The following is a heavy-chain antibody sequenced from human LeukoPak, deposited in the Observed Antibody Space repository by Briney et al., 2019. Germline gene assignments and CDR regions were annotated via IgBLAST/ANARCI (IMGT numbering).Heavy chain of an antibody. CDR3: AKQPYQYVSGSPRCFDP. CDR2: IGGSSGKV. Sequence: GGSLRLSCAASGFTFSNYAMTWVRQAPGKGLEWVAGIGGSSGKVFYADSVKGRFTISRDNSKNTLYLQMNTLRAEDTAVYFCAKQPYQYVSGSPRCFDPWGQVTLVTVSS. J-gene: IGHJ5*02. D-gene: IGHD3-10*01. CDR1: GFTFSNYA. V-gene: IGHV3-23*01.